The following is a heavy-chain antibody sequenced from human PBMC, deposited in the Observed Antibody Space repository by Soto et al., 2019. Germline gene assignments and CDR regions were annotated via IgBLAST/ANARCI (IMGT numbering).Heavy chain of an antibody. CDR2: ISYDGSNK. CDR1: GFTFSSYG. CDR3: ARGGAYCGGDCFYDWFDP. V-gene: IGHV3-30*03. Sequence: QVQLVESGGGVVQPGRSLRLSCAASGFTFSSYGMHWVRQAPGKGLEWVAVISYDGSNKYYADSVKGRFAISRDNSKNTXXLQMDSLRAVDRAVYYCARGGAYCGGDCFYDWFDPWGQGTLVTVSS. J-gene: IGHJ5*02. D-gene: IGHD2-21*02.